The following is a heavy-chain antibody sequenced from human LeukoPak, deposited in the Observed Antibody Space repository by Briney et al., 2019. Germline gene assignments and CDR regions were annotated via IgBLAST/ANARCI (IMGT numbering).Heavy chain of an antibody. D-gene: IGHD3-22*01. J-gene: IGHJ4*02. V-gene: IGHV4-34*01. CDR2: INHSGGT. CDR1: GGSFSGFR. CDR3: ARVGSYFDAGGPKGLVTDY. Sequence: SETLSLTCAVSGGSFSGFRWHWIRQPPGKGPEWIGEINHSGGTTYNPSLKSRVTISVDTSKNQFSLKLSSVTAADTAVYYCARVGSYFDAGGPKGLVTDYWGQGTLVTVSS.